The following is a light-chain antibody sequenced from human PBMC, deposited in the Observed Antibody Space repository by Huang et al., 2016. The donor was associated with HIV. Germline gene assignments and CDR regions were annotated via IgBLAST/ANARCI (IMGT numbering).Light chain of an antibody. CDR2: GAS. CDR3: QQYNNWPPEYT. V-gene: IGKV3-15*01. J-gene: IGKJ2*01. Sequence: EIVMTQSPATLSVSPGERATLSCRASQSVSSNLAWYQQKPGQAPSLLIYGASTRATGVTAKFRGSGSGTKFTLTISSMQSEDFEVYYCQQYNNWPPEYTFGQGTKLEIK. CDR1: QSVSSN.